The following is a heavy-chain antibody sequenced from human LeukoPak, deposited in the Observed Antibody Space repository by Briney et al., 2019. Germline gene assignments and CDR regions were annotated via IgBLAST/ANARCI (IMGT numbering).Heavy chain of an antibody. CDR1: GDTFTSYW. J-gene: IGHJ4*02. CDR3: ARPRVAATPYYFDN. V-gene: IGHV5-51*01. CDR2: IYPGDSDT. Sequence: GESLKISCKGSGDTFTSYWIGWVRQMPGKGPEWMGIIYPGDSDTRYSPSFQGQVTISVDKSINTAYLQWSSLKASDTAMYYCARPRVAATPYYFDNWGQGTLVTVSP. D-gene: IGHD2-15*01.